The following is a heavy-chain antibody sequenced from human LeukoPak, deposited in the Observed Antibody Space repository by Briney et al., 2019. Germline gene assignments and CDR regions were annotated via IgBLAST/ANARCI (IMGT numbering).Heavy chain of an antibody. CDR3: ARDLGGSGSYFGSSGYYMDV. V-gene: IGHV4-39*07. CDR2: IYYSGST. Sequence: SETLSLTCTVSGGSISSSSYYWGWIRQPPGKGLEWIGSIYYSGSTYSNPSLQSRVTISVDKSKNQFSLKLSSVTAADTAVYYCARDLGGSGSYFGSSGYYMDVWGKGTTVTVSS. D-gene: IGHD3-10*01. J-gene: IGHJ6*03. CDR1: GGSISSSSYY.